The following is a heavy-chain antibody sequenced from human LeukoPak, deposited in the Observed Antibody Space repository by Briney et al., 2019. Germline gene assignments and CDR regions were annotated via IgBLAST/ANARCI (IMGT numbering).Heavy chain of an antibody. Sequence: GGSLRLSCAASGFTFSDYYMSWIRQAPGKGLGWVSYIGSSGSFTNYADSVKGRFITSRDNAKSSLYLQMNSLRPEDTAVYYCARVGTIAAAGTCDYWGQGTLVAVSS. J-gene: IGHJ4*02. V-gene: IGHV3-11*05. CDR2: IGSSGSFT. CDR1: GFTFSDYY. D-gene: IGHD6-13*01. CDR3: ARVGTIAAAGTCDY.